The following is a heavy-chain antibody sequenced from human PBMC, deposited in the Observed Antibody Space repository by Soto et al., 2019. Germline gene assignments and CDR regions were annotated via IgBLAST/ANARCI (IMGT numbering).Heavy chain of an antibody. Sequence: GGSLRLSCAASGFTFSSYSMNWVRQAPGKGLEWVSSISSSSSYIYYADSVKGRFTISRDNAKNSLYLQMNSLRAEDTAVYYCARDIAIFGVAPWGQGTLVTVSS. D-gene: IGHD3-3*01. CDR2: ISSSSSYI. J-gene: IGHJ5*02. CDR1: GFTFSSYS. V-gene: IGHV3-21*01. CDR3: ARDIAIFGVAP.